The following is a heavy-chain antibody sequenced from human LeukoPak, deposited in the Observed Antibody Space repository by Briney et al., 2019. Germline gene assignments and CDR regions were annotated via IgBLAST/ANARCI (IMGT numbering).Heavy chain of an antibody. CDR3: ARDRSGSYHPVDDAFDI. CDR1: GYTFTGYY. J-gene: IGHJ3*02. D-gene: IGHD1-26*01. V-gene: IGHV1-2*02. CDR2: INPNSGGT. Sequence: ASVKVSCKASGYTFTGYYMHWVRQAPGQGLEWMGWINPNSGGTNYAQKFQGRVTMTRDTSISTAYMELSRLRSDDTAVYYCARDRSGSYHPVDDAFDIWGQGTMVTVSS.